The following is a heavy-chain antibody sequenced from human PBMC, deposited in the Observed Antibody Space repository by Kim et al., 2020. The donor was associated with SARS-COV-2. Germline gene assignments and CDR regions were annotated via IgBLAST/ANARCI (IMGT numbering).Heavy chain of an antibody. CDR1: GYTFTGLY. CDR3: ARVREPYCSGGTCYGMDV. CDR2: INPNTGGA. Sequence: ASVKVSCKASGYTFTGLYIHWVREAPGRGLEWMGRINPNTGGATYAQKFQGRVTMTRDTSINTAYMDVSSLTSDDTAVYYCARVREPYCSGGTCYGMDVW. D-gene: IGHD2-15*01. V-gene: IGHV1-2*06. J-gene: IGHJ6*01.